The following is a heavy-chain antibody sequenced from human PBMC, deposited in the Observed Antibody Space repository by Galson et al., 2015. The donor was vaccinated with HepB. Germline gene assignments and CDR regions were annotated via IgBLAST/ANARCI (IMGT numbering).Heavy chain of an antibody. CDR1: GFTFRNYA. V-gene: IGHV3-23*01. CDR3: AKDHQVMDWNYFAYGMDV. D-gene: IGHD1-7*01. Sequence: SLRLSCAASGFTFRNYAMTWVRRAPGKGLEWVSGISGSGTTSYYADSVKGRFTISRDNSKNTLSLHMTSLRAEDTAIYYCAKDHQVMDWNYFAYGMDVWGQGTTVTV. CDR2: ISGSGTTS. J-gene: IGHJ6*02.